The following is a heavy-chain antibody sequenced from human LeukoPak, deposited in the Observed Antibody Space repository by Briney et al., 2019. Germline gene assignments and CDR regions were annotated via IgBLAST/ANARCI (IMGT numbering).Heavy chain of an antibody. CDR1: GFTVSSNY. CDR2: INSDGSST. J-gene: IGHJ4*02. Sequence: PGGSLRLSCAASGFTVSSNYMSWVRQAPGKGLVWVSRINSDGSSTSYADSVKGRFTISRDNAKNTLYLQMNSLRAEDTGVYYCAKDRIGYCSSASCPYDYWGQGTLVTVSS. V-gene: IGHV3-74*01. D-gene: IGHD2-2*03. CDR3: AKDRIGYCSSASCPYDY.